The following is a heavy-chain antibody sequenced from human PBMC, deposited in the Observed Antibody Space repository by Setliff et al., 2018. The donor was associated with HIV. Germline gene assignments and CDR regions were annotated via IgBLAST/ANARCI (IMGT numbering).Heavy chain of an antibody. V-gene: IGHV1-18*01. J-gene: IGHJ5*02. CDR3: ARYAASGTGWFDP. CDR2: IGGDNANI. D-gene: IGHD2-8*02. CDR1: GYDFTAYA. Sequence: VASVKVSCKASGYDFTAYAISWVRQAPGQGLEWMGRIGGDNANIKFAQSFQGRVTMTTDTSTNTAYLELTSLRSDDTAVYYCARYAASGTGWFDPWGQGTQVTVSS.